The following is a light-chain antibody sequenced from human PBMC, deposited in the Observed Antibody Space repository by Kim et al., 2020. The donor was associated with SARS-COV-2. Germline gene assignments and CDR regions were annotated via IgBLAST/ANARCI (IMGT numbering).Light chain of an antibody. V-gene: IGKV3-15*01. CDR3: QQYNRWPPYI. CDR1: QSVGSN. J-gene: IGKJ2*01. CDR2: GAS. Sequence: EIVMTQSPVTLSVSPGERATLSCRASQSVGSNLAWYQQRPGQAPRLLIYGASTRATGVPARFSGSGSGTEFTLTISSPQSEDFAVYYCQQYNRWPPYIFGQGTKLEI.